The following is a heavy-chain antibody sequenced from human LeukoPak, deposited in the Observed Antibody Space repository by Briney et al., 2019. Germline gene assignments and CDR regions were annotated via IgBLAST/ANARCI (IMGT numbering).Heavy chain of an antibody. CDR1: GGTFGSYA. Sequence: SVKVSCKASGGTFGSYAISWVRQAPGQGLEWMGGIIPIFGTANYAQKFQGRVTITADKSTSTAYMELSSLRSEDTAVYYCARGRLERWLQLAPTYNWFDPWGQGTLVTVSS. D-gene: IGHD5-24*01. J-gene: IGHJ5*02. CDR3: ARGRLERWLQLAPTYNWFDP. V-gene: IGHV1-69*06. CDR2: IIPIFGTA.